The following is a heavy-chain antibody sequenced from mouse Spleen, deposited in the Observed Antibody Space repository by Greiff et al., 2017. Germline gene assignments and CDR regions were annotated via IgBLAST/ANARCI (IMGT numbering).Heavy chain of an antibody. CDR2: INSNGGST. D-gene: IGHD4-1*01. CDR3: ARRNWDGPFAY. CDR1: GFTFSSYY. J-gene: IGHJ3*01. Sequence: EVMLVESGGGLVKLGGSLKLSCAASGFTFSSYYMSWVRQTPEKRLELVAAINSNGGSTYYPDTVKGRFTISRDNAKNTLYLQMSSLKSEDTALYYCARRNWDGPFAYWGQGTLVTVSA. V-gene: IGHV5-6-2*01.